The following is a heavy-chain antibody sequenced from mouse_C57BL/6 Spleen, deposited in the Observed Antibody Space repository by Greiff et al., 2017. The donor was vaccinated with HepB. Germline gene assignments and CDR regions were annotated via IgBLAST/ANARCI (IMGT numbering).Heavy chain of an antibody. Sequence: EVMLVESGEGLVKPGGSLKLSCAASGFTFSSYAMSWVRQTPEKRLEWVAYISSGGDYIYYADTVKGRFTISRDNARNTLYLQMSSLKSEDTAMYYCTRDGGYDGFAYWGQGTLVTVSA. J-gene: IGHJ3*01. CDR2: ISSGGDYI. CDR3: TRDGGYDGFAY. CDR1: GFTFSSYA. D-gene: IGHD2-2*01. V-gene: IGHV5-9-1*02.